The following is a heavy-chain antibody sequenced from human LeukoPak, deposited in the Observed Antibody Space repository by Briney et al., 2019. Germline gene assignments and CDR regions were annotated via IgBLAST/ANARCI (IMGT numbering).Heavy chain of an antibody. Sequence: GSLRLSCAASGFTFSSYAMHWVRQAPGKGLEWVAVISYDGSNKYYADSVKGRFTISRDNSKNTLYLQMNSLRAEDTAVYYCASIAAAPGEYRDYWGQGTLVTVSS. J-gene: IGHJ4*02. CDR2: ISYDGSNK. CDR3: ASIAAAPGEYRDY. V-gene: IGHV3-30*04. D-gene: IGHD6-13*01. CDR1: GFTFSSYA.